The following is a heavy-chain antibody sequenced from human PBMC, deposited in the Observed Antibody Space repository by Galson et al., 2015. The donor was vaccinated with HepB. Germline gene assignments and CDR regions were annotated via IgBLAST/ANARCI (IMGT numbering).Heavy chain of an antibody. V-gene: IGHV3-23*01. D-gene: IGHD6-19*01. J-gene: IGHJ2*01. CDR2: ISGSGFFT. CDR1: GFNFRRYA. Sequence: SLRLSCAASGFNFRRYAMSWVRQAPGRGLERVSGISGSGFFTNYAASVTGRFTISRDNSKNKMYLQMNSLGAEDTAVYYCARPKDVGSGWSRVEWYFDLWGRGTLVTVSS. CDR3: ARPKDVGSGWSRVEWYFDL.